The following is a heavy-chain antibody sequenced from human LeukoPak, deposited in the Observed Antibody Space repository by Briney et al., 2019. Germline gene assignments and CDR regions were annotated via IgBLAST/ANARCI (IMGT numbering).Heavy chain of an antibody. CDR3: ATEYYYDSSGYPPYAFDI. J-gene: IGHJ3*02. V-gene: IGHV5-51*01. Sequence: GESLKISCKGSGYSFTSYWIGWVRQMPGKGLEWMGIIYPGDSDTRYSPSFQGQVTISADKSIGTAYLQWSSLKASDTAMYYCATEYYYDSSGYPPYAFDIWGQGTMVTVSS. CDR2: IYPGDSDT. D-gene: IGHD3-22*01. CDR1: GYSFTSYW.